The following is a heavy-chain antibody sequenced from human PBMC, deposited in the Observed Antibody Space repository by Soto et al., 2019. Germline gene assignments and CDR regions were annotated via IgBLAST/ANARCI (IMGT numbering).Heavy chain of an antibody. CDR2: IKSKTDGGTT. J-gene: IGHJ6*03. CDR3: TTVSFERRKNYYYYYMDV. D-gene: IGHD3-16*02. V-gene: IGHV3-15*01. CDR1: GFTFSNAW. Sequence: PGGSLRLSCAASGFTFSNAWMSWVRQAPGKGLEWVGRIKSKTDGGTTDYAAPVKGRFTISRDDSKNTLYLQMNSLKTGDTAVYYCTTVSFERRKNYYYYYMDVWGKGTTVTVSS.